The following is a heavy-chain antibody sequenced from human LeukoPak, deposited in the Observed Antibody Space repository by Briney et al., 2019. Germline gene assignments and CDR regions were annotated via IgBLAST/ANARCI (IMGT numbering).Heavy chain of an antibody. Sequence: SETLSLICAVSGGSISSSNWWSWVRQPPGKGLEWIGEIYHSGSTNYNSSLKSRVTISVDKSKNQFSLKLSSVTAADTAVYYCARGGGSYSSGWSDYWGQGTLVTVSS. CDR2: IYHSGST. V-gene: IGHV4-4*02. CDR1: GGSISSSNW. CDR3: ARGGGSYSSGWSDY. J-gene: IGHJ4*02. D-gene: IGHD6-19*01.